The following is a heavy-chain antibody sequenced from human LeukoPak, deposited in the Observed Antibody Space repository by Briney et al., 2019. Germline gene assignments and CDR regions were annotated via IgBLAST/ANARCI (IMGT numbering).Heavy chain of an antibody. CDR1: GYTFGGYY. V-gene: IGHV1-2*02. CDR2: INPNSGGT. Sequence: ASVKVSCKASGYTFGGYYMHWVRQAPGQGLESMGWINPNSGGTNYAQKFQGRVTMTRDTSISTAYMELSRLRSDDTAVYYCARADEWESHYYFDYWGQGTLVTVSS. J-gene: IGHJ4*02. CDR3: ARADEWESHYYFDY. D-gene: IGHD1-26*01.